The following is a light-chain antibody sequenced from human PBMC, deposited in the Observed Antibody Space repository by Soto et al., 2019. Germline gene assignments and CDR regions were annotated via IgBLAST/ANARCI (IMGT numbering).Light chain of an antibody. CDR1: SSDVGGYNY. CDR3: CSYAGSYTYV. Sequence: LTQPRAVSGSPGRSVTICCTGTSSDVGGYNYVSWYQQHPGKAPKLMIYDVSKRPSGVPDRFSGSKSGNTASLTISGLQAEDEADYYCCSYAGSYTYVFGGGTKVTVL. CDR2: DVS. V-gene: IGLV2-11*01. J-gene: IGLJ3*02.